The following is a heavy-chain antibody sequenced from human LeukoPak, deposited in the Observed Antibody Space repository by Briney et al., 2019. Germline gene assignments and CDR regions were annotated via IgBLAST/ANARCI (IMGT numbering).Heavy chain of an antibody. D-gene: IGHD1-1*01. Sequence: SVKVSCKASGGSLRRYVFAWVRQAPGQGLEWMGGIMPVLDTGSYAQGFQGRVTLTADRSTSTAYMELRSLRPEDTALYYCAARDNGNDLLSYHGMDVWGNGTTVTVSS. J-gene: IGHJ6*04. CDR3: AARDNGNDLLSYHGMDV. CDR2: IMPVLDTG. V-gene: IGHV1-69*06. CDR1: GGSLRRYV.